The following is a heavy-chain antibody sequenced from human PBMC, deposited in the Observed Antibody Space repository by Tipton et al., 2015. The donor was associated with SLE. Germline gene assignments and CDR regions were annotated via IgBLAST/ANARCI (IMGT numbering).Heavy chain of an antibody. V-gene: IGHV4-61*02. D-gene: IGHD1-26*01. J-gene: IGHJ6*04. CDR3: AGEPSELLYGQCRSPDD. CDR2: IHPSGST. Sequence: TLSLTCTVFGDSISSGTYYWSWIRQPAGKGLEWIGRIHPSGSTNHNPSLRGPITVSLDTTKNQFSLKLYSGTAADTAVYYCAGEPSELLYGQCRSPDDWGKGTAVTAYS. CDR1: GDSISSGTYY.